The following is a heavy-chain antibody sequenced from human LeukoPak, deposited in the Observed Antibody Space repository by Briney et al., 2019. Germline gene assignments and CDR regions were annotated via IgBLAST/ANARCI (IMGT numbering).Heavy chain of an antibody. Sequence: GGSLRLSCAPSEFTFSNYWMSWVRQAPGKGLEWVANIKQDGSEKYYVDSVKGRFTISRDNAKNSLYLQMNSLRAEDTAVYYCARDTTDFDWFPFDYWGQGTLVTVSS. D-gene: IGHD3-9*01. CDR1: EFTFSNYW. CDR3: ARDTTDFDWFPFDY. CDR2: IKQDGSEK. V-gene: IGHV3-7*01. J-gene: IGHJ4*02.